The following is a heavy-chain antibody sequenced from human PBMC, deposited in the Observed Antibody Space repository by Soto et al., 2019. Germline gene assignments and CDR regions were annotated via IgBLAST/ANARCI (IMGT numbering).Heavy chain of an antibody. J-gene: IGHJ6*02. Sequence: ASVKVSCKASGGTFSSYAISWVRQAPGQGLEWMGGIIPIFGTANYAQKFQGRVTITADESTSTAYMELSSLRSEDTAVYYCATYYDFWSGYRDYYYYGMDVWGQGTTVTVSS. CDR2: IIPIFGTA. D-gene: IGHD3-3*01. CDR3: ATYYDFWSGYRDYYYYGMDV. V-gene: IGHV1-69*13. CDR1: GGTFSSYA.